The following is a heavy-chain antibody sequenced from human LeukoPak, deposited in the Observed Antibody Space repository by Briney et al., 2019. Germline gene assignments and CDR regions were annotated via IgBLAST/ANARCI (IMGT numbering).Heavy chain of an antibody. CDR2: ITSSNNYI. CDR3: AKALPPEYYDFWSGMAN. J-gene: IGHJ4*02. V-gene: IGHV3-21*01. Sequence: PGGSLRLSCAGSGFTFSTYSMNWVRQAPGKGLEWVSSITSSNNYIYYADSMKGRFTISRDNAKNSLYLQMSSLRAEDTAVYYCAKALPPEYYDFWSGMANWGQGTLVTVSS. D-gene: IGHD3-3*01. CDR1: GFTFSTYS.